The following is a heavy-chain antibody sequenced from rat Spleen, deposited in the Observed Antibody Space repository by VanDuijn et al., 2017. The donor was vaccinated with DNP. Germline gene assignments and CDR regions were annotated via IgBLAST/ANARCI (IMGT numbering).Heavy chain of an antibody. Sequence: QVQLQQSGAELAKPGSSVKISCEASGYTFTTYYIGWIKQTTGQGLKYIGYINMGSGGTNYNEKFKGKATLTVDKSSSTAFMQLSSLTPDDSAVYYCARWNNNDWSFDFWGPGTMVTVSS. CDR3: ARWNNNDWSFDF. CDR2: INMGSGGT. CDR1: GYTFTTYY. D-gene: IGHD1-10*01. V-gene: IGHV1-43*01. J-gene: IGHJ1*01.